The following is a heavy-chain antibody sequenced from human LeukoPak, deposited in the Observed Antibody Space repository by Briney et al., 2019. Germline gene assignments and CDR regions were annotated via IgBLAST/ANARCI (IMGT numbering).Heavy chain of an antibody. Sequence: GGSLRLSCAASGFTFSNFWMSWVRQAPGKGLEWVANIKQDGSEKYYVDSLKGRFTISRDNAKNSLYLQMNSLRAEDTAVYYWAREYGSGSYYMGWGQGTLVTVSS. CDR3: AREYGSGSYYMG. V-gene: IGHV3-7*01. CDR2: IKQDGSEK. CDR1: GFTFSNFW. D-gene: IGHD3-10*01. J-gene: IGHJ4*02.